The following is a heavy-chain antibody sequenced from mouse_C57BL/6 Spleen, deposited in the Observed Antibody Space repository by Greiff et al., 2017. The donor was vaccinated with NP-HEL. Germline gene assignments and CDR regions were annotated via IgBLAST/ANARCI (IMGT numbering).Heavy chain of an antibody. CDR3: AKNWDKAMDY. J-gene: IGHJ4*01. V-gene: IGHV2-5*01. CDR1: GFSLTSYG. D-gene: IGHD4-1*01. CDR2: IWRGGST. Sequence: QVQLQQSGPGLVQPSQSLSITCTVSGFSLTSYGVHWVRQSPGKGLEWLGVIWRGGSTDYNAAFMSRLGITKDNSKSQVFLKMNSLQADDTAIYGRAKNWDKAMDYWGQGTSVTVSS.